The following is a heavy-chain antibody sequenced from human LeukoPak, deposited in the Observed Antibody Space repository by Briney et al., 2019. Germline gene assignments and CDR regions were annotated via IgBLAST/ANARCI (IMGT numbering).Heavy chain of an antibody. CDR2: ISSSGSTI. CDR1: GFTFSSYE. CDR3: AREERAAVLDY. Sequence: GGSLRLSCAASGFTFSSYEMNWVRQAPGKGLEWVSYISSSGSTIYYADSVRGRFTISRDNAKNSLYLQMNSLRAEDTAVYYCAREERAAVLDYWGQGTLVTVSS. J-gene: IGHJ4*02. V-gene: IGHV3-48*03. D-gene: IGHD6-13*01.